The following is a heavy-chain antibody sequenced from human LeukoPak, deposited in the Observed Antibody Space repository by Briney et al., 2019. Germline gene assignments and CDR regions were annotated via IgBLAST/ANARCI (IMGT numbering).Heavy chain of an antibody. J-gene: IGHJ5*02. CDR3: ARRPPRDYGENWFDP. D-gene: IGHD4-17*01. CDR1: VGSIRSSSYY. Sequence: PSESPCLTRALPVGSIRSSSYYWGWIRLPAGNGLEWVGSIYYSGSTYYNPSLKRRVTISVDTSKTQFSQKLSPVTDADTAVYYCARRPPRDYGENWFDPWGQGTLVTVSS. V-gene: IGHV4-39*01. CDR2: IYYSGST.